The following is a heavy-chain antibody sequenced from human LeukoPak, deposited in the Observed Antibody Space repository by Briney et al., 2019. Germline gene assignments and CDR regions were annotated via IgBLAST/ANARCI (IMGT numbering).Heavy chain of an antibody. CDR3: AKISSGYYYVDY. Sequence: GGSLRLSCAASGFTFSSYSMNWVRQAPGKGLEWVSYISSSSSTIYYADSVKGRFTISRDNSKNTLYLQMNSLRAEDTAVYYCAKISSGYYYVDYWGQGTLVTVSS. CDR1: GFTFSSYS. V-gene: IGHV3-48*01. D-gene: IGHD3-22*01. CDR2: ISSSSSTI. J-gene: IGHJ4*02.